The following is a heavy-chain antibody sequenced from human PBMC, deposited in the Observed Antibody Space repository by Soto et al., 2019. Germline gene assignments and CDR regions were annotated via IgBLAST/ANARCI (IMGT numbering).Heavy chain of an antibody. CDR3: AKEGAGYCGGDCYDYGMDV. V-gene: IGHV3-30*18. Sequence: QVQLVESGGGVVQPGRSLRLSCAASGFTFSSYGMHWVRQAPGKGLEWVAVMSYDGSNKYYADSVKGRFTISRDNSKNQLSXQMTSLRAEDTAVYYCAKEGAGYCGGDCYDYGMDVWGQGTTVTVSS. CDR1: GFTFSSYG. D-gene: IGHD2-21*01. CDR2: MSYDGSNK. J-gene: IGHJ6*02.